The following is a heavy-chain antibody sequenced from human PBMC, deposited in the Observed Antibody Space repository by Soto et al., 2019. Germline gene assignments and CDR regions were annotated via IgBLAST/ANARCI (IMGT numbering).Heavy chain of an antibody. V-gene: IGHV3-53*01. Sequence: EVQLVESGGGLIQPGGSLKLSCAASGFTVGNNYMSWVRQAPGKGMEWVSLIYSTGTTKYADSVKGRFTVPRDNAKTTLYLQMNSLRAEDTAVYYCAKDGRGSGSHYNGFAYWGQGTLVTVSS. CDR3: AKDGRGSGSHYNGFAY. CDR1: GFTVGNNY. D-gene: IGHD3-10*01. CDR2: IYSTGTT. J-gene: IGHJ4*02.